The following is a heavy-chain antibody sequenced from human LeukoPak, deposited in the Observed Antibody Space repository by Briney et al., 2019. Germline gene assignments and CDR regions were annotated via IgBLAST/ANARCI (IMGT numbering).Heavy chain of an antibody. J-gene: IGHJ4*02. CDR2: INPSGDST. V-gene: IGHV1-46*01. D-gene: IGHD3-3*01. CDR1: GYTFTAYY. CDR3: ARDYDFWSGYYTGVFDY. Sequence: ASVKVSCKASGYTFTAYYMYWVRQAPGQGLEWIGVINPSGDSTNYAQKFQGRVTMTRDMSTSTVYMELSSLRSEDTAVYYCARDYDFWSGYYTGVFDYWGQGTLVTVSS.